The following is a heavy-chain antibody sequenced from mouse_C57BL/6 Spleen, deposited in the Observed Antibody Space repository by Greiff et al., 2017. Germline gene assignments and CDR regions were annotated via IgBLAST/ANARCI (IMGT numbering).Heavy chain of an antibody. CDR3: ARHSAGSSYEGYAMDY. Sequence: EVMLVESGGGLVQPGGSLKLSCAASGFTFSDYGMAWVGQAPRKGPEWVAFISNLAYSIFYADTVTGRFTISRENAKNTLYLEMGRRRSEDTAMYYCARHSAGSSYEGYAMDYWGQGTSVTVSS. J-gene: IGHJ4*01. CDR1: GFTFSDYG. D-gene: IGHD1-1*01. V-gene: IGHV5-15*04. CDR2: ISNLAYSI.